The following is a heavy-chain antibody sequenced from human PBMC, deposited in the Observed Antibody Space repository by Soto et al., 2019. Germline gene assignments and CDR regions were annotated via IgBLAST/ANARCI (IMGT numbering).Heavy chain of an antibody. J-gene: IGHJ3*02. CDR1: GYTFTGYY. CDR3: ARGILGQNILTGYYIHDAFDI. Sequence: GASVKVSCKASGYTFTGYYMHWVRQAPGQGLEWMGWINPNSGGTNYAQKFQGWVTMTRDTSISTAYMELSRLRSDDTAVYYCARGILGQNILTGYYIHDAFDIWGQGTMVTVSS. V-gene: IGHV1-2*04. D-gene: IGHD3-9*01. CDR2: INPNSGGT.